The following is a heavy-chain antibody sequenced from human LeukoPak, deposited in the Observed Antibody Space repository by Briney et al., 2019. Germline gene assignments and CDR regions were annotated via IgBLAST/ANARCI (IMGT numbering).Heavy chain of an antibody. J-gene: IGHJ4*02. V-gene: IGHV1-2*02. D-gene: IGHD3-10*01. CDR2: INPNSGGT. Sequence: GASVKVSCKSSGYTFIGYYMHWVRQAPGHGLEWMGWINPNSGGTNYAQKFQGRVTMTRDTSISTAYMELSRLKSDDTAVYYCATAYGSGTDSSYWGQRTLVTVSS. CDR3: ATAYGSGTDSSY. CDR1: GYTFIGYY.